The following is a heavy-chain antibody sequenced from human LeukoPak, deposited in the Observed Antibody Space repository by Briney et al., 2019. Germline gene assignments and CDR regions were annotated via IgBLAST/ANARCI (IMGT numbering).Heavy chain of an antibody. V-gene: IGHV4-59*01. D-gene: IGHD6-6*01. Sequence: PSGTLSLTCTVSGGSISSYYWSWIRQPPGKGLEWIGYIYYSGSTNYNPSLKSRVTISVDTSKNQFSLKLSSVTAADTAVYYCARDRIAARLPYYYYYGMDVWGQGTTVTVSS. CDR1: GGSISSYY. CDR2: IYYSGST. CDR3: ARDRIAARLPYYYYYGMDV. J-gene: IGHJ6*02.